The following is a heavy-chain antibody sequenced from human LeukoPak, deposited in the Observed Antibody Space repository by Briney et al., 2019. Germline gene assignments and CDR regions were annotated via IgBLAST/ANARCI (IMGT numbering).Heavy chain of an antibody. CDR1: GASIRSYY. CDR2: VFYTGST. J-gene: IGHJ3*02. V-gene: IGHV4-59*01. D-gene: IGHD1-26*01. CDR3: TRDHGGSSLLEAAFDI. Sequence: SQTLSLTCTVSGASIRSYYWSWVRQPPGQNLQWLGYVFYTGSTNYNPSLKGRVTISIDTSKSQFSLRLSSVTAADTAVYYCTRDHGGSSLLEAAFDIWGRGTLVTVSS.